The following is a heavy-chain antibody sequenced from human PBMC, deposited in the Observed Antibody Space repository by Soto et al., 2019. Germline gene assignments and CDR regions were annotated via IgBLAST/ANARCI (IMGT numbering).Heavy chain of an antibody. CDR3: AKDYSRIMITFGGVIVPFFDY. CDR1: GFTFSSYA. D-gene: IGHD3-16*02. CDR2: ISGSGGST. Sequence: GGSLRLSCAASGFTFSSYAMSWVRQAPGKGLEWVSAISGSGGSTYYADSVKGRFTISRDNSKNTLYLQMNSLRAEDTAVYYCAKDYSRIMITFGGVIVPFFDYWGQGTLVTVSS. V-gene: IGHV3-23*01. J-gene: IGHJ4*02.